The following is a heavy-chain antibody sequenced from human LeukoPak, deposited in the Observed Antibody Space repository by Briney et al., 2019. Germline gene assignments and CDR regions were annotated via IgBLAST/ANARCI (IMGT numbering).Heavy chain of an antibody. D-gene: IGHD3-16*02. CDR1: GFTFSSSA. J-gene: IGHJ4*02. V-gene: IGHV3-23*01. CDR2: ISASGGST. Sequence: GGSLRLSCAAPGFTFSSSATSWVRQVPGKGLEWVSGISASGGSTSYADSVRGRFTISRDNSKNTLYVQMNSLRDEDTAVYYCAKRWGSYRVYYFDYWGQGTLVTVSS. CDR3: AKRWGSYRVYYFDY.